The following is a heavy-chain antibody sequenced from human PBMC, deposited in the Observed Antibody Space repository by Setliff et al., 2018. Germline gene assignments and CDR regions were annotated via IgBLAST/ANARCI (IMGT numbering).Heavy chain of an antibody. CDR1: GFTFSNHG. Sequence: GGSLRLSCVASGFTFSNHGMLWVRQAPGKGLAGVALIWYDGDNKKYADSVRGRVAVSRDNSRNTLYLEMNSLRPEDTAMYYCAKGGPYYYYYMDVWGKGTMVTVSS. CDR2: IWYDGDNK. J-gene: IGHJ6*03. V-gene: IGHV3-30*02. CDR3: AKGGPYYYYYMDV.